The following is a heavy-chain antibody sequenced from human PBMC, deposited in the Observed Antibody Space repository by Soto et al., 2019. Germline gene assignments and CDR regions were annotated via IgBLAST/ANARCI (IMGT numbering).Heavy chain of an antibody. J-gene: IGHJ5*02. CDR1: VASISSGGYY. V-gene: IGHV4-31*03. D-gene: IGHD3-22*01. Sequence: QVQLQESGPGLVKPSQTLSLTCTVSVASISSGGYYWSWIRQHPGEGLEWIGYIYYSGSTSYNPSPKSGVTLPVDTSKNQFSRMLRSVTDADTAVYSWAREAMDDTIGYPPWLAPCGQGTLVTVSS. CDR3: AREAMDDTIGYPPWLAP. CDR2: IYYSGST.